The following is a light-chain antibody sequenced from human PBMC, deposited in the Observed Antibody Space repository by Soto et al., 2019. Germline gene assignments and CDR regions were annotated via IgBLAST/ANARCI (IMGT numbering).Light chain of an antibody. V-gene: IGKV3-11*01. CDR1: QSVSIS. CDR3: QQRSNWPPSIT. J-gene: IGKJ5*01. Sequence: EIVLTQSPATLSLSPGETATLSCRASQSVSISVAWYQQKPGQAPRLLMYDASNRVTGIPARFSGSGSGTDFTLTISSLEPEDFAVYYCQQRSNWPPSITFGQGTRLEIK. CDR2: DAS.